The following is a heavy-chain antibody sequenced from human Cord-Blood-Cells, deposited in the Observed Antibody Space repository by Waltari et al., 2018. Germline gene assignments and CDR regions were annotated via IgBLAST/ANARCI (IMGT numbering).Heavy chain of an antibody. CDR3: ARYLVEYSSSNWFDP. CDR1: GGSISSSSYY. Sequence: QLQLQESGPGLVKPSETLSLTCTVSGGSISSSSYYWGWIRQPPGKGLAWIGSIYYSGSTYYNPSLKSRVTISVDTSKNQFSLKLSSVTAADTAVYYCARYLVEYSSSNWFDPWGQGTLVTVSS. CDR2: IYYSGST. V-gene: IGHV4-39*01. J-gene: IGHJ5*02. D-gene: IGHD6-6*01.